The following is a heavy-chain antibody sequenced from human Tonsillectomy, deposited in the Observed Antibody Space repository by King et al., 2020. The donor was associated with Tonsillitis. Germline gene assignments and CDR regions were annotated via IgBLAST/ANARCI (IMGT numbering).Heavy chain of an antibody. CDR1: GFTFDAHA. CDR3: ARDIRGSYDY. V-gene: IGHV3-43*02. J-gene: IGHJ4*02. CDR2: VWGNGVLT. Sequence: DGQLVQSGGGVVQPGGSLRLSCAASGFTFDAHAMHWVRQPPGRGLEYVSLVWGNGVLTHYADSVKGRFTVSRDNSKNSVYLQMNSLRAEDSALYYCARDIRGSYDYWGQGTRVTVSS. D-gene: IGHD1-26*01.